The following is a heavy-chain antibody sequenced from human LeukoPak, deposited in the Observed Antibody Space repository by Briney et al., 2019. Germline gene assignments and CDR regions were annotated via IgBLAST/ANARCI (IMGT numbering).Heavy chain of an antibody. D-gene: IGHD2-2*01. V-gene: IGHV3-23*01. CDR2: VGGSGVKT. Sequence: GGSLRLSCAASGLTFSNYAIHWVRQAPGKGLEWVSIVGGSGVKTYYADSVKGRFTISRDNSKNTVYLQMNSLRAEDTAVYYCAKRGDCSGTCTYDYWGRGTLVTVSS. CDR1: GLTFSNYA. J-gene: IGHJ4*02. CDR3: AKRGDCSGTCTYDY.